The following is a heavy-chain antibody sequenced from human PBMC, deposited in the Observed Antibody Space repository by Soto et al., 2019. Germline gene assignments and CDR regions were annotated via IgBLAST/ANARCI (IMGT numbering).Heavy chain of an antibody. CDR2: IYFSGST. D-gene: IGHD1-26*01. Sequence: PSETLSLTCTVSGGSVSSSSSYWGWIRQPPGKGLEWIGNIYFSGSTNYNPSLRSRLTISVDTSKNQFSLNLSSVTAADTAVYYCARLKGTLLGHYFDYWGQGTLVTVSS. J-gene: IGHJ4*02. CDR3: ARLKGTLLGHYFDY. V-gene: IGHV4-39*01. CDR1: GGSVSSSSSY.